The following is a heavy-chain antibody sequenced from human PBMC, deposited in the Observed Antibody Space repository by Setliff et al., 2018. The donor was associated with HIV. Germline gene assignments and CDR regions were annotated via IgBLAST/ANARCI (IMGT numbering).Heavy chain of an antibody. D-gene: IGHD6-13*01. V-gene: IGHV1-46*01. CDR3: ASSNWQLVADH. J-gene: IGHJ5*02. CDR2: INPNGGST. Sequence: ASVKVSCKASGYTFTDYYLHWVRQAPGQGPEWMGLINPNGGSTIYAQKFEDRLTVTSDTATTTLYMELRSLRFDDTAMYYCASSNWQLVADHWGQGTQVTVS. CDR1: GYTFTDYY.